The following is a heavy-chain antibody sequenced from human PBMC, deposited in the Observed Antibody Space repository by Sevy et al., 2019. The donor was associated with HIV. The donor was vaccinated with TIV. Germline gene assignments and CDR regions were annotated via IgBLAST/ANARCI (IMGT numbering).Heavy chain of an antibody. Sequence: GGSLRLSCVGSEFTFSYYGMHWVRQAPGKGLEWVAAIWYDGRNKNYEDSVKGRFTISKENSKNTLYLQMNSLRAEDTAVYYCAKDTRDCSGGTCYSAPLYNWFDPWGQGTLVTVSS. J-gene: IGHJ5*02. CDR1: EFTFSYYG. CDR2: IWYDGRNK. V-gene: IGHV3-33*03. CDR3: AKDTRDCSGGTCYSAPLYNWFDP. D-gene: IGHD2-15*01.